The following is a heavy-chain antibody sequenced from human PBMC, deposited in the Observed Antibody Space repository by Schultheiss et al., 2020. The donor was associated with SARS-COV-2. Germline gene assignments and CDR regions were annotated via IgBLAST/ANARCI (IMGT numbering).Heavy chain of an antibody. CDR1: GGSISGYY. CDR3: ARLVAYSSSSVGWFDP. CDR2: IYYSGST. J-gene: IGHJ5*02. D-gene: IGHD6-6*01. V-gene: IGHV4-59*08. Sequence: SETLSLTCTVSGGSISGYYWSWIRQPPGKGLEWIGYIYYSGSTNYNPSLKSRVTISVDTSKNQFSLKLSSVTAADTAVYYCARLVAYSSSSVGWFDPWGQGTLVTVSS.